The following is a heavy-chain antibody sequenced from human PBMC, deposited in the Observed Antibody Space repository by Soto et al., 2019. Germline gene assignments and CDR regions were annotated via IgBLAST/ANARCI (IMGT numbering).Heavy chain of an antibody. D-gene: IGHD6-19*01. CDR3: ARGSLKQWLVLTSDAFDI. J-gene: IGHJ3*02. Sequence: QVQLVESGGGVVQPGRSLRLSCAASGFTFSSYAMHWVRQAPGKGLEWVAVISYDGSNKYYADSVKGRFTISRDNSKNTLYLQMTSLRAEDTAVYYCARGSLKQWLVLTSDAFDIWGQGTMVTVSS. V-gene: IGHV3-30-3*01. CDR1: GFTFSSYA. CDR2: ISYDGSNK.